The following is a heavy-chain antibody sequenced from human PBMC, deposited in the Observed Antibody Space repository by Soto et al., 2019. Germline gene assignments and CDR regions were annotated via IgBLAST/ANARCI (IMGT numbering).Heavy chain of an antibody. CDR2: IYYSGST. J-gene: IGHJ3*02. Sequence: SETLSLTCTVSGGSTSSYYWSWIRQPPGKGLEWIGYIYYSGSTNYNPSLKSRVTISVDTSKNQFSLKLSSVTAADTAVYYCARDQREKRWLQFYRPRAFDIWGQGTMVTVSS. CDR1: GGSTSSYY. D-gene: IGHD5-12*01. V-gene: IGHV4-59*01. CDR3: ARDQREKRWLQFYRPRAFDI.